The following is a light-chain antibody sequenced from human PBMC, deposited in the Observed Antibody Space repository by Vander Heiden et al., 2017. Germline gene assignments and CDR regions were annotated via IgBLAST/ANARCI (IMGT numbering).Light chain of an antibody. CDR3: PYYDSSSRLV. V-gene: IGLV6-57*01. CDR2: YDN. J-gene: IGLJ2*01. Sequence: NTVIVYDNQRPSGVPDRFSCATDSSSNSASLTTSGLEAEDEADYYYPYYDSSSRLVFGGGTKLTVL.